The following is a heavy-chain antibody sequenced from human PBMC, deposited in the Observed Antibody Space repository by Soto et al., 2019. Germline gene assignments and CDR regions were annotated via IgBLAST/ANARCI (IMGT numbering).Heavy chain of an antibody. CDR3: ARIPLLRYFDWLLSGEEATYFDY. J-gene: IGHJ4*02. Sequence: GESLKISCKGSGYSFTSYWISWVRQAPGKGLEWVAVISYDGSNKYYADSVKGRFTISRDNSKNTLYLQMNSLRAEDTAVYYCARIPLLRYFDWLLSGEEATYFDYWGQGTLVTVSS. D-gene: IGHD3-9*01. CDR2: ISYDGSNK. V-gene: IGHV3-30*19. CDR1: GYSFTSYW.